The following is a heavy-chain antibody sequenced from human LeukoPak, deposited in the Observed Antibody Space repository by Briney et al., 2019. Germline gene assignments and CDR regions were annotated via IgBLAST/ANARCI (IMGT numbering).Heavy chain of an antibody. CDR1: GFTFSSYA. J-gene: IGHJ4*02. CDR3: ARDRDYDLIFGY. D-gene: IGHD5-12*01. V-gene: IGHV3-30*04. CDR2: IPYDGSNK. Sequence: GGSLRLSCAASGFTFSSYAMHWVRQAPGKGLEWVALIPYDGSNKYYADSVKGRFTVSRDNSKNTLYLQMNSLRAEDTAVYYCARDRDYDLIFGYWGQGTLVTVSS.